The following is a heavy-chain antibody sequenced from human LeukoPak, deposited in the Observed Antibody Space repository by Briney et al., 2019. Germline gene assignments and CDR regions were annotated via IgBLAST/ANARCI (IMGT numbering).Heavy chain of an antibody. CDR3: ARPREVYAGPFDY. Sequence: ASVKVSCRASGGTFCSYAISWVRQAPGQGLEWMGGIIPIFGTANYAQKFQGRVTITADKSTSTAYMELSSLRSEDTAVYYCARPREVYAGPFDYWGQGTLVTVSS. CDR1: GGTFCSYA. J-gene: IGHJ4*02. V-gene: IGHV1-69*06. D-gene: IGHD2-8*01. CDR2: IIPIFGTA.